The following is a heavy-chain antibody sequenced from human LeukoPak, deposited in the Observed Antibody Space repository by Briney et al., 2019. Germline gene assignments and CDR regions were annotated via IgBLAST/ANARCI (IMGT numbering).Heavy chain of an antibody. V-gene: IGHV5-51*01. CDR2: IYPGDSNT. Sequence: GESLKISCKGSGYIFSNYWIGWVRQVPGKGLEWMGIIYPGDSNTRYSPSFQGQVTISVDKSISTAYLQWSSLKASDTAMYYCARFAYGSDYFPGHYWGQGTLVTVSS. D-gene: IGHD3-22*01. J-gene: IGHJ4*02. CDR1: GYIFSNYW. CDR3: ARFAYGSDYFPGHY.